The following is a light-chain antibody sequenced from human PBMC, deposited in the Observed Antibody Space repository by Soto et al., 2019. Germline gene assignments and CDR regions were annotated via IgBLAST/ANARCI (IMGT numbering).Light chain of an antibody. CDR3: TSYTTSSTYV. Sequence: QSVLTQPPSASGSPGQSVAISCTGTSSDVGGYNYVSWYQQHPGKAPKLMIYEVNKRPSGVPDRFSGSKSGNTASLTVSGLQAGDEAHYYCTSYTTSSTYVFGTGTKVTVL. CDR1: SSDVGGYNY. CDR2: EVN. V-gene: IGLV2-8*01. J-gene: IGLJ1*01.